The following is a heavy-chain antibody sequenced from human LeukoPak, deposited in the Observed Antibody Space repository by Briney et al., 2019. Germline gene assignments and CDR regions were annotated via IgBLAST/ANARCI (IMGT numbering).Heavy chain of an antibody. J-gene: IGHJ3*02. Sequence: SVKVSCKPSGGTFSSYVITWVRQAPGQGLEWMGGIIPIFGTANYAQNFQGRVTITADESTSTAYMELSSLRSEDTAVYYCTRGRVLMVYAESNDAFDIWGQGTKVTVSS. CDR1: GGTFSSYV. CDR3: TRGRVLMVYAESNDAFDI. D-gene: IGHD2-8*01. V-gene: IGHV1-69*13. CDR2: IIPIFGTA.